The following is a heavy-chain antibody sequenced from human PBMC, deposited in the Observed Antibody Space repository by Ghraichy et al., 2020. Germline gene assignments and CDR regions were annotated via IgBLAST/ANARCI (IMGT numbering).Heavy chain of an antibody. D-gene: IGHD6-6*01. V-gene: IGHV4-39*02. J-gene: IGHJ3*02. CDR1: VSPSAVVVPT. CDR3: VTPILFSSPSGSFDI. CDR2: SNSDYT. Sequence: SETLPSPALSLVSPSAVVVPTGAGSASPPGRGWSGLRLSNSDYTYYNPSLKSRVTISIDTSKNRFSLRLNSVTAADTAVYFCVTPILFSSPSGSFDIWGQGTMVTVSS.